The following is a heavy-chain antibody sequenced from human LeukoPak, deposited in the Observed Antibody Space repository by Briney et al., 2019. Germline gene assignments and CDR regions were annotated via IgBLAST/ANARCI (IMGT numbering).Heavy chain of an antibody. CDR2: INSDGSST. V-gene: IGHV3-74*01. CDR3: ARGSGAARFDP. J-gene: IGHJ5*02. D-gene: IGHD6-6*01. CDR1: GFTFSSYW. Sequence: GGSLRLSCAASGFTFSSYWMHWVRQAPGKGLVWVSRINSDGSSTSYADSVKGRFTISRGNAKNTLYLQMNSLRAEDTAVYYCARGSGAARFDPWGQGTLVTVSS.